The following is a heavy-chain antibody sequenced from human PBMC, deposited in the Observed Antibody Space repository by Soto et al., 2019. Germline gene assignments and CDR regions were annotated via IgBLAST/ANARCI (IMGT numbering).Heavy chain of an antibody. CDR2: INPKSGGT. CDR1: GYTFTVYY. CDR3: ARDLAKGGGSAGFDY. J-gene: IGHJ4*02. Sequence: QVQLVQSGAEVKKPGASVNVSCKASGYTFTVYYMHWVRQAPGQGLEWMGWINPKSGGTMYPQKFQGRVTMTWDTSISTAYMALTRLISDDTAVYYCARDLAKGGGSAGFDYCGQGTLVTVSS. V-gene: IGHV1-2*02. D-gene: IGHD1-26*01.